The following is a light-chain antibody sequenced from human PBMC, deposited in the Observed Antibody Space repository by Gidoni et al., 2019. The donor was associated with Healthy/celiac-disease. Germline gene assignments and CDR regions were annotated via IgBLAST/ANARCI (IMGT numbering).Light chain of an antibody. CDR3: QSYDSSLSGLWV. J-gene: IGLJ3*02. V-gene: IGLV1-40*01. CDR1: SSNIGAGYD. CDR2: GNS. Sequence: QSVLTQPPSVSGAPGQRVTISCPGSSSNIGAGYDVHWYQQLPGTAPKLLIYGNSNRPSGVPDRVSGSKSGTSASLAITGLQAEDEADYYCQSYDSSLSGLWVFGGGTKLTVL.